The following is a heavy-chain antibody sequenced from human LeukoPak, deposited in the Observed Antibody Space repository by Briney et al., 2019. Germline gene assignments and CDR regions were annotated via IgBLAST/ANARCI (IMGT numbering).Heavy chain of an antibody. Sequence: QPGGSLRLSCAASGFTFSSYEMNWVRQAPGKGLEWVSSISGSGGSTYYADSVKGRFTISRDNSKNTLYLQMNSLKTEDTAMYYCTTDHIVVVTAIDDYWGQGTLVTVSS. CDR1: GFTFSSYE. D-gene: IGHD2-21*02. CDR3: TTDHIVVVTAIDDY. CDR2: ISGSGGST. J-gene: IGHJ4*02. V-gene: IGHV3-23*01.